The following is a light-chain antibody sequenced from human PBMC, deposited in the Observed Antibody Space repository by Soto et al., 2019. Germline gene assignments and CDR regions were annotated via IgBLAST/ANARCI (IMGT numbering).Light chain of an antibody. J-gene: IGKJ1*01. CDR2: AAS. Sequence: EIVLTQSPGTLSLSLGERATLSCRASESVSSTYLAWYQQKPGQAPRLLIYAASSRATGIPDRFSGSGSGTDFTLIISRLEPEDFAVYYCQQYARSPRTFGQGTKVAIK. CDR1: ESVSSTY. CDR3: QQYARSPRT. V-gene: IGKV3-20*01.